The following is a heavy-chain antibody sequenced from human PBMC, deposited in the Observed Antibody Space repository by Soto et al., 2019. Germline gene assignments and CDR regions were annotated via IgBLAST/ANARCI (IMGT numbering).Heavy chain of an antibody. D-gene: IGHD3-16*01. V-gene: IGHV3-30*03. CDR2: TSYDVSNN. Sequence: QVLLVESGGGVVQPGTSLRLSCVGSGFTFRSYVIHWVRHAPGKGLEWVALTSYDVSNNLYGDSVKARFTISRHNSRNPVELQMDSLSLEDTALYYCARWGTKGGLDVWGQGTLVSVSS. CDR1: GFTFRSYV. J-gene: IGHJ4*02. CDR3: ARWGTKGGLDV.